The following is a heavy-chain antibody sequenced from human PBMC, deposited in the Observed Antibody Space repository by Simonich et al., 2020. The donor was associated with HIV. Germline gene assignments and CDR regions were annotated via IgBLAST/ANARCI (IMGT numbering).Heavy chain of an antibody. CDR1: GFTFSSYS. D-gene: IGHD2-2*01. V-gene: IGHV3-21*01. CDR2: ISSSSSYI. J-gene: IGHJ4*02. CDR3: ARDGRKGSSTSCSDY. Sequence: EVQLVESGGGLVKPGGSLRLSCAASGFTFSSYSMNWVRQAPGKGLEWVSSISSSSSYIYYADSVKGRFTISRDNAKNSLHLQMNSRRAEDTAVYYCARDGRKGSSTSCSDYWGQGTLVTVSS.